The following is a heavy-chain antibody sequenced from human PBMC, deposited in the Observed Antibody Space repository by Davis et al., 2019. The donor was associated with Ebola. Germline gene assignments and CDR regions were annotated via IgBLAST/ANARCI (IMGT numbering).Heavy chain of an antibody. D-gene: IGHD6-13*01. CDR2: IYSGGST. V-gene: IGHV3-53*01. Sequence: GESLKISCAASGFTFSSYWMHWVRQAPGKGLEWVSVIYSGGSTYYADSVKGRFTTSRDSSRNTLYLQMNSLRADDTATYYCTRGRGGSSWELYWGRGTLVAVSS. J-gene: IGHJ4*02. CDR1: GFTFSSYW. CDR3: TRGRGGSSWELY.